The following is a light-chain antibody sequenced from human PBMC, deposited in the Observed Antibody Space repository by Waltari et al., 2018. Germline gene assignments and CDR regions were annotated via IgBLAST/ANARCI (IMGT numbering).Light chain of an antibody. V-gene: IGKV1-33*01. CDR3: QQYDNIPPST. Sequence: DIQMTQSPSSLSASVGDRVTITCQASQDINNSLNGYQQKPGKAPKLLIYDASKLETGVPSRFSGSGSGTDFTFTISSLQPEDIATYYCQQYDNIPPSTFGQGTKLEIK. CDR1: QDINNS. J-gene: IGKJ2*02. CDR2: DAS.